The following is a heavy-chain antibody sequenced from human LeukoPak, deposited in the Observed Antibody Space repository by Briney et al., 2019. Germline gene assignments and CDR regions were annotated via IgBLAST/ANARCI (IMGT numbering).Heavy chain of an antibody. CDR2: ISSSSSYI. CDR3: VRDPGEAAAVDPNWFDP. D-gene: IGHD6-13*01. J-gene: IGHJ5*02. V-gene: IGHV3-21*01. CDR1: GFTFSSYT. Sequence: GGSLRLSCAAFGFTFSSYTMNWVRQAPGKGLEWVSSISSSSSYIYYADSVKGRFTISRDNAKNSLYLQMNSLRTGDTAVYYCVRDPGEAAAVDPNWFDPWGQGTLVTVSS.